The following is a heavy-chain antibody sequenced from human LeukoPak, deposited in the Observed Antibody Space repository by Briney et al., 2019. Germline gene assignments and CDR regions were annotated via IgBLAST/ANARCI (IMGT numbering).Heavy chain of an antibody. CDR3: AREKVVTSTYNWLDP. J-gene: IGHJ5*02. CDR1: GYTFTGYY. V-gene: IGHV1-2*02. Sequence: GASVKVSCKACGYTFTGYYIHWVRQAPGQGLEWMGWINPDTSGTNYAQKFQGRVTMTGDTSISTAYMELSRLRSDDTAMYYCAREKVVTSTYNWLDPWGQGTLVTVSS. D-gene: IGHD2-21*02. CDR2: INPDTSGT.